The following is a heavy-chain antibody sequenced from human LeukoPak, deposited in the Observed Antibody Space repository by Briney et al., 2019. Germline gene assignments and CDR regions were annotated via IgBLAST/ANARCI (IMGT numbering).Heavy chain of an antibody. CDR3: ARSGRLGGYSYEYYMDV. Sequence: SETLSLTCTVSGGSISSYYWSWIRRPPGKGLEWIGYIYYSGSTNYNPSLKSRVTISVDTSKNQFSLKLSSVTAADTAVYYCARSGRLGGYSYEYYMDVWGKGTTVTVSS. J-gene: IGHJ6*03. CDR1: GGSISSYY. V-gene: IGHV4-59*08. CDR2: IYYSGST. D-gene: IGHD5-18*01.